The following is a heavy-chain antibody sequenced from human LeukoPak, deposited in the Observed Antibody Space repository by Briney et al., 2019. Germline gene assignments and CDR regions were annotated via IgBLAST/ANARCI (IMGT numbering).Heavy chain of an antibody. CDR3: ARGSPLSY. Sequence: ASVKVSCKASGYTFTSYGISWVRQAPGQGLEWMGWVSGYNGNTNYAQKLQGRVTMTRNTSISTAYMELSSLRSEDTAVYYCARGSPLSYWGQGTLVTVSS. J-gene: IGHJ4*02. D-gene: IGHD2/OR15-2a*01. CDR1: GYTFTSYG. V-gene: IGHV1-18*01. CDR2: VSGYNGNT.